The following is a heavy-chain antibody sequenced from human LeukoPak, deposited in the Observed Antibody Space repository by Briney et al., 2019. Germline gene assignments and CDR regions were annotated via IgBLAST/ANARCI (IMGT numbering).Heavy chain of an antibody. J-gene: IGHJ3*02. D-gene: IGHD3-10*01. CDR2: INPNSGGT. Sequence: GASVKVSCKASGYTFTAYSMHWVRQAPGQGLEWMGWINPNSGGTNYAQKFQGRVTMTRDTSITTAYMELSRLRSDDTAVYYCERDLDYYGSGSFFNIWGQGTMVTVSS. CDR3: ERDLDYYGSGSFFNI. V-gene: IGHV1-2*02. CDR1: GYTFTAYS.